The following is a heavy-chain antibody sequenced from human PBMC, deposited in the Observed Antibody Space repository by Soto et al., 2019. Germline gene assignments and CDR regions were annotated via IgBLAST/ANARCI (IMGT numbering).Heavy chain of an antibody. V-gene: IGHV3-11*01. D-gene: IGHD2-21*02. CDR2: ISSSGSTI. J-gene: IGHJ6*02. CDR3: ARDQASEGVVTVYYYGMDV. Sequence: GGSLRLSCAASGFTFSDYYMSWIRQAPGKGLEWVSYISSSGSTIYYADSVKGRFTISRDNAKNSLYLQMNSLRAEDTAVYYCARDQASEGVVTVYYYGMDVWGQGTTVTGSS. CDR1: GFTFSDYY.